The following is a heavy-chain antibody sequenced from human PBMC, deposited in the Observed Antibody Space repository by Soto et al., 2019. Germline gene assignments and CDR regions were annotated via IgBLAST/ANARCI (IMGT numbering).Heavy chain of an antibody. CDR2: IIPIFGTA. D-gene: IGHD4-17*01. CDR1: GGTFSSYA. Sequence: SVKVSCKASGGTFSSYAISWVRQAPGQGLEWMGGIIPIFGTANYAQKFQGRVTITADESTSTAYMELSSLRSEDTAVYYCAYTRWSTVTLATLYYYYYGMDVWGQGTTVTVSS. CDR3: AYTRWSTVTLATLYYYYYGMDV. J-gene: IGHJ6*02. V-gene: IGHV1-69*13.